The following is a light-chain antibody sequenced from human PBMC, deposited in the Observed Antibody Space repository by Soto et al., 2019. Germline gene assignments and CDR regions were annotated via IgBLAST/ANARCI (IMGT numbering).Light chain of an antibody. J-gene: IGKJ1*01. CDR1: QSVGTK. V-gene: IGKV3-15*01. Sequence: PGARATLSCRASQSVGTKLAWYQHKPGQAPRLLISGASSRATGIPARFSGSGSGTEFTLTISSLQSEDSAVYYCQQYNNWPPWTFGQGTKVEIK. CDR3: QQYNNWPPWT. CDR2: GAS.